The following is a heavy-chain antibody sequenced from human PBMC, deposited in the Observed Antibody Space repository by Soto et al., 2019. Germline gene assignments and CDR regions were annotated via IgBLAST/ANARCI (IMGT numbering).Heavy chain of an antibody. CDR2: ISYDGSNK. J-gene: IGHJ4*02. CDR1: GFTFSSYG. CDR3: AKVPMMSFYQSSCYYS. D-gene: IGHD3-22*01. V-gene: IGHV3-30*18. Sequence: GGSLRLSCAASGFTFSSYGMHWVRQAPGKGLEWVAVISYDGSNKYYADTVKGRFTIYRDNSKKTLYLQMNSLRAEDTVVYYCAKVPMMSFYQSSCYYSWGQGTLVTVSS.